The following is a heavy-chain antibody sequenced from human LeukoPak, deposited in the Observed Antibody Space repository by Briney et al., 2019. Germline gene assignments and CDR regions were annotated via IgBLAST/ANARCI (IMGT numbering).Heavy chain of an antibody. D-gene: IGHD2-2*01. CDR1: GYTFTGYY. J-gene: IGHJ4*02. CDR2: INPNSGGT. Sequence: GASVKVSCKASGYTFTGYYMHWVRQAPGQGLEWMGRINPNSGGTNYAQKFQGRVTMTRDTSISTAYMELSRLRSDDTAVYYCARGQRGYCSSTRCSNYWRQGTLVTVSS. CDR3: ARGQRGYCSSTRCSNY. V-gene: IGHV1-2*06.